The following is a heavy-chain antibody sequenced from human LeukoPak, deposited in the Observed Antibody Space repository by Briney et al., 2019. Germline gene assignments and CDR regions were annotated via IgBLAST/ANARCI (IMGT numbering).Heavy chain of an antibody. Sequence: SETLSLTCTVSGGSISSYYWSWIRQPAGKGLEWLGRIYTSGSTNYNPSLKSRVTMSVDTSKNQFSLKLSSVTAADTAVYYCARNYRFYGSGSYYFDYWGQGTLVTVSS. CDR3: ARNYRFYGSGSYYFDY. J-gene: IGHJ4*02. V-gene: IGHV4-4*07. CDR1: GGSISSYY. D-gene: IGHD3-10*01. CDR2: IYTSGST.